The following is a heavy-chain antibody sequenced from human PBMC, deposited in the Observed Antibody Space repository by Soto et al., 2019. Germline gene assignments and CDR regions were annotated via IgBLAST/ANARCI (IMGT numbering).Heavy chain of an antibody. CDR3: ARGDHYDILTGYYPHPYYFDY. CDR2: INHSGST. Sequence: QVQLQQWGAGLLKPSETLSLTCAVYGGSFSGYYWSWIRQPPGKGLEWIGEINHSGSTNYNPSLKSRVTIPVDPSKNQCSLKLSSVTAADTAVYYCARGDHYDILTGYYPHPYYFDYWGQGTLVTVSS. J-gene: IGHJ4*02. V-gene: IGHV4-34*01. D-gene: IGHD3-9*01. CDR1: GGSFSGYY.